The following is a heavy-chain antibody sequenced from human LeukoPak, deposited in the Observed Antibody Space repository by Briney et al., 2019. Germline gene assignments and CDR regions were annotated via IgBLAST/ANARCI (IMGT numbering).Heavy chain of an antibody. CDR3: AREWQGGIAAAGTRIEGDY. D-gene: IGHD6-13*01. V-gene: IGHV3-7*01. Sequence: PGGSLRLSCAVSGFSVSGYWMTWVRQAPGKGLEWVANIKRDGSEKSYVDSVKGRFTISRDNAENSLFLQMNSLRVEDTAVYYCAREWQGGIAAAGTRIEGDYWGQGTLVAVSS. CDR2: IKRDGSEK. CDR1: GFSVSGYW. J-gene: IGHJ4*02.